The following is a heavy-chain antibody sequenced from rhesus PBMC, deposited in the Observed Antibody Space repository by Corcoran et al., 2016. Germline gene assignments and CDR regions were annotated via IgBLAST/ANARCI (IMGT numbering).Heavy chain of an antibody. J-gene: IGHJ4*01. CDR2: ITGDSGST. V-gene: IGHV4-80*01. CDR1: GASISGYW. D-gene: IGHD6-25*01. Sequence: QVQLQESGPGLVKPSEPLSLTCAVSGASISGYWWSWIRQSPGTGLEWIGEITGDSGSTYYTPSLRSRVTISKDASKSQFSLNLSSVTAADTAMYYCARRAGGRFASWGQGVLVTVSS. CDR3: ARRAGGRFAS.